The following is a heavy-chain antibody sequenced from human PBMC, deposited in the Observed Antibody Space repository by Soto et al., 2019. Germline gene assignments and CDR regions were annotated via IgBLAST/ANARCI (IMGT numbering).Heavy chain of an antibody. Sequence: GGSLRLSCAASGFTFSSYAMSWVRQAPGKGLEWVSAISGSGGSTYYADSVKGRFTISRDNSKNTLYLQMNSLRAEDTAVYYCAKDLGSKYGDYEGNFDYWGQGTLVTVSS. V-gene: IGHV3-23*01. J-gene: IGHJ4*02. D-gene: IGHD4-17*01. CDR3: AKDLGSKYGDYEGNFDY. CDR1: GFTFSSYA. CDR2: ISGSGGST.